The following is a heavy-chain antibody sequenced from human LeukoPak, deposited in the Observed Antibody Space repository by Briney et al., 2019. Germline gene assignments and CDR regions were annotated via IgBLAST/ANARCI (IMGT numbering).Heavy chain of an antibody. V-gene: IGHV1-46*01. CDR1: GYTFTIYY. J-gene: IGHJ6*03. Sequence: GASVTVSYKASGYTFTIYYMHWVGQAPGQGLEWMGIINPSGGSTSYAQKFQGRVTITTDTSTSTAYMELRSLRSEDTAVYYCARGPSITMVRGGQWYYYMDVWGKGTTVTISS. CDR2: INPSGGST. CDR3: ARGPSITMVRGGQWYYYMDV. D-gene: IGHD3-10*01.